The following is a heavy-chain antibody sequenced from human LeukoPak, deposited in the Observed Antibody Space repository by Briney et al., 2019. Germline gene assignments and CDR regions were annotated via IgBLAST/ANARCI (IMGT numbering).Heavy chain of an antibody. J-gene: IGHJ6*02. CDR2: IRSKAYGGTT. CDR1: GFTVGDYA. D-gene: IGHD6-19*01. CDR3: TRDAVAGMTYYYYYGMDV. V-gene: IGHV3-49*04. Sequence: GGSLRLSCTASGFTVGDYAMSWVRQAPGKGLEWVGSIRSKAYGGTTEYAASVKSRFTISRDDSKSIAYLQMNSLKTEDTAVYYCTRDAVAGMTYYYYYGMDVWGQGTTVTVSS.